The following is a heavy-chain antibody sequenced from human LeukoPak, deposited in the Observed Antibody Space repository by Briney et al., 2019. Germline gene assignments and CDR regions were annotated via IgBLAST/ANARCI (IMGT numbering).Heavy chain of an antibody. D-gene: IGHD1-14*01. Sequence: GGSLRLSCAASGFTFGTSALYWVRQAPGKGLEWVSTITDSGGSTFYADSVKGRFTISRDNSKNTLYLQMNSLRADDTAVYYCAKDLPGVLYWGQGSLVTVSS. J-gene: IGHJ4*02. CDR3: AKDLPGVLY. V-gene: IGHV3-23*01. CDR2: ITDSGGST. CDR1: GFTFGTSA.